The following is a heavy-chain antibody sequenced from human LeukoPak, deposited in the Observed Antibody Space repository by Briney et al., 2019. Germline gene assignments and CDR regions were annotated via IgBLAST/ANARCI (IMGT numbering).Heavy chain of an antibody. J-gene: IGHJ4*02. CDR1: GGSISNYY. V-gene: IGHV4-59*08. CDR2: IYYRGST. Sequence: PSETLSLTCTVSGGSISNYYWSWIRQPPGKGLEWIGYIYYRGSTNYNPSLKSRVTISLGTYKNQFSLKLRSVTAADTAVYYCARVHSGYDFGNRKYYYFDYWGQGTLVTVSS. D-gene: IGHD5-12*01. CDR3: ARVHSGYDFGNRKYYYFDY.